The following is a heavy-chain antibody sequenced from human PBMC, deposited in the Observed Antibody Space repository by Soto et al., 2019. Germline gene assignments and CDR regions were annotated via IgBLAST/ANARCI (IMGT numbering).Heavy chain of an antibody. J-gene: IGHJ6*02. CDR3: ARHVAAAATGYGMDV. CDR2: IDPSDSYT. CDR1: GYSFTSHW. Sequence: GESLKISWKGSGYSFTSHWISWVRQMPGKGLEWMGRIDPSDSYTNYSPSFQGHVTISADKSISTAYLQWSSLKASDTAMYYCARHVAAAATGYGMDVWGQGTTVTVSS. D-gene: IGHD6-13*01. V-gene: IGHV5-10-1*01.